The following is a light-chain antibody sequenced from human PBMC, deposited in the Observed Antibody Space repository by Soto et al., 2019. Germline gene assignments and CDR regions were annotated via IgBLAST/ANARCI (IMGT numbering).Light chain of an antibody. V-gene: IGKV4-1*01. CDR1: RTLFYPSNNKTH. CDR2: WAS. J-gene: IGKJ2*01. Sequence: DIVMTQSPDSLAVSLGERATINCKSNRTLFYPSNNKTHLAWYQQKAGQPPKLLIYWASMRESGVPDRFSGSGSGTDFTLTISSLQAEDVALFYCQQYYNTPYTFGQGTKLEIK. CDR3: QQYYNTPYT.